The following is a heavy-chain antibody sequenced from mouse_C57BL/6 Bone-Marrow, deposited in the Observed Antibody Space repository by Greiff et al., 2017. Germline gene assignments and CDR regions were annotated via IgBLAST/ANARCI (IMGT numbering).Heavy chain of an antibody. CDR3: ARWDGSSCVWFAY. Sequence: EVQLQESGPELVKPGASVKISCKASGYSFPAYNMNWVKQSNGKSLEWIGVIIPKYGTTSYNQKFKGKATLTVDQSSSTAYMQLNSLTSEDYAVYDCARWDGSSCVWFAYWGQGTLVTVSA. D-gene: IGHD1-1*01. CDR2: IIPKYGTT. CDR1: GYSFPAYN. J-gene: IGHJ3*01. V-gene: IGHV1-39*01.